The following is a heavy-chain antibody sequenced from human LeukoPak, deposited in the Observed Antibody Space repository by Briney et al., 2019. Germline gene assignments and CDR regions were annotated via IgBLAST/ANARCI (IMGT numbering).Heavy chain of an antibody. D-gene: IGHD2-21*01. CDR2: ISSSSSYI. CDR3: AKALRAPHRPVYSYYYMDV. J-gene: IGHJ6*03. V-gene: IGHV3-21*01. CDR1: GFTFSSYS. Sequence: GGSLRLSCAASGFTFSSYSMNWVRQAPGKGLEWVSSISSSSSYIYYADSVKGRFTISRDNAKNSLYLQMNSLRAEDTAVYYCAKALRAPHRPVYSYYYMDVWGKGTAVTVSS.